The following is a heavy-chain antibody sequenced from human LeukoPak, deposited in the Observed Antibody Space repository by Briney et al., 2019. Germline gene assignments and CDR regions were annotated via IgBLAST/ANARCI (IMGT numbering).Heavy chain of an antibody. CDR1: GYTFTSYG. J-gene: IGHJ5*02. CDR2: ISAYNGNT. CDR3: ARTPNILTGYNWFDP. D-gene: IGHD3-9*01. Sequence: ASVKVSCKASGYTFTSYGISWVRQAPGQGLEWMGWISAYNGNTNYAQKLQGRVTMTTDTSTSTAYMELSSLRSEDTAVYYCARTPNILTGYNWFDPWGQGTLVTVSS. V-gene: IGHV1-18*01.